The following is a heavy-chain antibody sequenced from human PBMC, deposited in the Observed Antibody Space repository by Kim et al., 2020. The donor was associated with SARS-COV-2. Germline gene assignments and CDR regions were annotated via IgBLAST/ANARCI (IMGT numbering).Heavy chain of an antibody. CDR1: GFTFGSYA. CDR3: VYDFWSGYYDAMDV. D-gene: IGHD3-3*01. Sequence: GGSLRLSCAASGFTFGSYAMSWVRQAPGKGLEWVSAISVSGGSTYYADSVKGRFTISRDNSKNSMYLQMNSLRAEDTAVYYCVYDFWSGYYDAMDVWGQGTTVTVSS. J-gene: IGHJ6*02. V-gene: IGHV3-23*01. CDR2: ISVSGGST.